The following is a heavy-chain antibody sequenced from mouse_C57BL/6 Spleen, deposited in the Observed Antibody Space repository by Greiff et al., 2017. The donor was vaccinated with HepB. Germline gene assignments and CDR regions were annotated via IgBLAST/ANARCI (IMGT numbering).Heavy chain of an antibody. V-gene: IGHV1-64*01. D-gene: IGHD2-3*01. CDR2: IHPNSGST. J-gene: IGHJ2*01. Sequence: VQLQQPGAELVKPGASVKLSCKASGYTFTSYWMHWVKQRPGQGLEWIGMIHPNSGSTNYNEKFKSKATLTVDKSSSTAYMQHSSLTSEDSAVYYCARWYDCYYFDYWGQGTTLTVSS. CDR1: GYTFTSYW. CDR3: ARWYDCYYFDY.